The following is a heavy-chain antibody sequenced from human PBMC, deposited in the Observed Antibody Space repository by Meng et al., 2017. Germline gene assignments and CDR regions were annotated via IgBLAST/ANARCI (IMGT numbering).Heavy chain of an antibody. V-gene: IGHV3-9*01. CDR2: IRWNSGSI. J-gene: IGHJ6*02. Sequence: SLKISCAASGFTFDDYAMHWVRQAPGKGLEWVSGIRWNSGSIGYADSVKGRFTISRDNAKNSLYLQMNSLRAEDTALYYCAKDFRTMVRGVIIFGPLYYYYYGMDVWGQGTTVTVSS. CDR3: AKDFRTMVRGVIIFGPLYYYYYGMDV. CDR1: GFTFDDYA. D-gene: IGHD3-10*01.